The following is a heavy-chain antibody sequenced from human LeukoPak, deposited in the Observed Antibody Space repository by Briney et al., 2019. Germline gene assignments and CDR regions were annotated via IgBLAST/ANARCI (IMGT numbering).Heavy chain of an antibody. J-gene: IGHJ6*03. V-gene: IGHV1-46*01. CDR1: GYTFTSYY. Sequence: ASVKVSCKASGYTFTSYYMHWVRQAPGQGREWMGIINPSGGSTSYAQKFQGRVTMTRDMSTSTVYMELSSLRSEDTAVYYCARRGGRVVAAHKGSYYYYMDVWGKGTTVTVSS. CDR3: ARRGGRVVAAHKGSYYYYMDV. D-gene: IGHD2-15*01. CDR2: INPSGGST.